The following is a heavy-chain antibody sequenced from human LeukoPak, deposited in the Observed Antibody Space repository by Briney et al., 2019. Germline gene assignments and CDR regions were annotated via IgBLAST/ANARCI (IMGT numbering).Heavy chain of an antibody. CDR1: GFTVSSNY. J-gene: IGHJ3*02. V-gene: IGHV3-53*05. CDR3: AKDLSGGYPTGAFDI. CDR2: IYSGGST. D-gene: IGHD3-22*01. Sequence: GGSLRLSCAASGFTVSSNYMSWVRQAPGKGLEWVSVIYSGGSTYYADSVKGRFTISRDNAKNSLYLQMNSLRAEDTALYYCAKDLSGGYPTGAFDIWGQGTMVTVSS.